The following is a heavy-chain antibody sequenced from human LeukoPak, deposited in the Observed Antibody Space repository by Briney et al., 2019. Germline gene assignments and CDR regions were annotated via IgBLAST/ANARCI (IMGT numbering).Heavy chain of an antibody. CDR2: IYTSGST. CDR3: AREGGFWSGYYYLDY. J-gene: IGHJ4*02. V-gene: IGHV4-61*02. D-gene: IGHD3-3*01. CDR1: GGSISSGGYY. Sequence: SQSLSLTCTVSGGSISSGGYYWSWIRQPAGKGLEWIGRIYTSGSTNYNPSLKSRVTISVDTSKNQFSLKLSSVTAADTAVYYCAREGGFWSGYYYLDYWGQGTLVTVSS.